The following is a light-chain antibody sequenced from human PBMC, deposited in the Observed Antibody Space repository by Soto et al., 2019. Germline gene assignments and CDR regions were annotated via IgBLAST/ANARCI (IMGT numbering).Light chain of an antibody. CDR3: QHYFGSLYT. CDR2: AAS. CDR1: QSLSSAY. V-gene: IGKV3-20*01. Sequence: SVLTQSPGTLSLSPGEGATLSCRTSQSLSSAYLACYQQRPGQAPRLLIYAASSRATGIPDRFSGSGSGKDFTLTISRLEPEDFAVYYCQHYFGSLYTFGQGTKLEIK. J-gene: IGKJ2*01.